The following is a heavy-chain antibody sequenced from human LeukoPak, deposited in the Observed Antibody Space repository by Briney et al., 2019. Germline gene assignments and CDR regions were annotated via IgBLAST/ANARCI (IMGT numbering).Heavy chain of an antibody. CDR3: ASGFMGYDRSGYYDDAFDI. D-gene: IGHD3-22*01. Sequence: ASVKVSCKASGYTFTGYYIHWVRQAPGQGLEWMGWINPNSGGTNYAQKFQGRVAMTRDTSISTAYMELSRLRSDDTAVYYCASGFMGYDRSGYYDDAFDIWGQGTMVTVSS. J-gene: IGHJ3*02. CDR1: GYTFTGYY. V-gene: IGHV1-2*02. CDR2: INPNSGGT.